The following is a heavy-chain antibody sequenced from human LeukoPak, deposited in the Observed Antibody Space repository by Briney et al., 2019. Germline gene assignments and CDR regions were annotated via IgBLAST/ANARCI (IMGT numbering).Heavy chain of an antibody. Sequence: GGSLRLSCAASGFTFRTYWMSWVRQAAGKGLEWVASINQGGSETYYVGSVKGRFTISRDNAMNSFFLQMNSLRAEDTTVYYCARLIGDRTIYDYWGQGALVTVSS. V-gene: IGHV3-7*01. CDR3: ARLIGDRTIYDY. D-gene: IGHD6-6*01. J-gene: IGHJ4*02. CDR1: GFTFRTYW. CDR2: INQGGSET.